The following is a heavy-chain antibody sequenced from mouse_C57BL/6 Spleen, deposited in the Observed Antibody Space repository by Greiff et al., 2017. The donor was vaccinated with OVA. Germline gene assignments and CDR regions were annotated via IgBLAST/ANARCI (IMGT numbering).Heavy chain of an antibody. CDR2: ISYDGSN. V-gene: IGHV3-6*01. J-gene: IGHJ4*01. D-gene: IGHD1-3*01. CDR1: GYSITSGYY. Sequence: DVKLVESGPGLVKPSQSLSLTCSVTGYSITSGYYWNWIRQFPGNKLEWMGYISYDGSNNYNPSFKNRTSITRDTSKNQSFLKLNYVTTEDEATYYYARKEFLSDDAMDYWGQGTSVTVSS. CDR3: ARKEFLSDDAMDY.